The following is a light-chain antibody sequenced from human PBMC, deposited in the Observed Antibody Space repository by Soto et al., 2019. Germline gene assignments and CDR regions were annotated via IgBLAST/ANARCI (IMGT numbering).Light chain of an antibody. V-gene: IGKV3-15*01. CDR1: HRVSSY. CDR2: ATS. Sequence: EIVMTQSPATLSVSPGERATLSCRASHRVSSYLAWYQQKPGQAPRLLIYATSTRATGIPARFSGSGSGTEFTLTISSLQSEDFAVYYCQQYNNWPLTVGGGTKVDIK. CDR3: QQYNNWPLT. J-gene: IGKJ4*01.